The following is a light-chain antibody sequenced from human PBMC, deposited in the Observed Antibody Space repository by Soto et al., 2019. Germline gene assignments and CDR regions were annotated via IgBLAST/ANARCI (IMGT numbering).Light chain of an antibody. CDR1: LGIRDY. CDR2: AAS. V-gene: IGKV1-6*01. CDR3: HQVHSYPHT. J-gene: IGKJ2*01. Sequence: AIQVTQTPSSQSASVGDRVTITCRASLGIRDYLGWYQQKPGKAPKLLIYAASRLQSGVPSRFSGSGFGTDFTLTITGLQPEDFATYYCHQVHSYPHTLGQGTKREIK.